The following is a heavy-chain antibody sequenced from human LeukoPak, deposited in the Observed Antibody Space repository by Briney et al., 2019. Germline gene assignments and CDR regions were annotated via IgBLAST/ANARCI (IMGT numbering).Heavy chain of an antibody. Sequence: PSETLSLTCTVSGGSISSSSYYWGWIRQPPGKGLEWIGSIYYSGSTYYNPSLKSRVTISVDTSKNQFSLKLSSVTAADTAVYYCARSPQQWPVRVTGAFDIWGQGTMVTVSS. CDR2: IYYSGST. V-gene: IGHV4-39*01. CDR1: GGSISSSSYY. CDR3: ARSPQQWPVRVTGAFDI. J-gene: IGHJ3*02. D-gene: IGHD6-19*01.